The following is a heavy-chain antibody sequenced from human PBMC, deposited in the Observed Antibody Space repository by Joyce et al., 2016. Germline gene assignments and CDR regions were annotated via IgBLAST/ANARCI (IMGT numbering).Heavy chain of an antibody. V-gene: IGHV4-38-2*01. Sequence: QVRLQESGPGLVKPSETLSLTCAVSGFSVNAGYDWGWIRQPPGKGLEWIAIGHHTGRVSANPSLKSRVTVAVDTSKNQFSLTLTSVTDADTATYYCARLAYYDFSTLYPPVASLFGMDVWGQGTPVTVSS. CDR2: GHHTGRV. J-gene: IGHJ6*02. CDR1: GFSVNAGYD. CDR3: ARLAYYDFSTLYPPVASLFGMDV. D-gene: IGHD3/OR15-3a*01.